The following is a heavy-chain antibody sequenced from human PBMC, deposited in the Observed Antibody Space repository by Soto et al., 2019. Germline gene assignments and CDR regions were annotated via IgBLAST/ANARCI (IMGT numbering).Heavy chain of an antibody. Sequence: GGSLRLSCAASGFTVSSNYMSWVRQAPGKGLEWVSVIYSGGSTYYADSVKGRFTISRDNSKNTLYLQMNSLRAEDTAVYYCARGILSAARGDAFDIWGQGTMVTVSS. V-gene: IGHV3-53*01. CDR2: IYSGGST. J-gene: IGHJ3*02. CDR1: GFTVSSNY. D-gene: IGHD3-3*01. CDR3: ARGILSAARGDAFDI.